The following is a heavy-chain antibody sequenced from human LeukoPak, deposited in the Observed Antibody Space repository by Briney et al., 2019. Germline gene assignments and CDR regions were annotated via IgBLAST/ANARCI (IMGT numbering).Heavy chain of an antibody. Sequence: GGSLRLSCAASGXTFSTFGIHWVRQAPGKGREWVAVISYDGTDKYYADSVKGRFTISRDNSKNTLYLQMNSLRAEDTAVYYCAKDLGSTGYLAYWGQGTLVTVSS. D-gene: IGHD3-22*01. CDR3: AKDLGSTGYLAY. CDR2: ISYDGTDK. J-gene: IGHJ4*02. CDR1: GXTFSTFG. V-gene: IGHV3-30*18.